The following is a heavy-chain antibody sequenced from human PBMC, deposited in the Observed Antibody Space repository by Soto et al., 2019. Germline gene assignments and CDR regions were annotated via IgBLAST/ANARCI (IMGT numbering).Heavy chain of an antibody. Sequence: ASVKVSCKASGYTFTGYYMHWVRQAPGQGLEWMGWINPNSGGTNYAQKFQGRVTMTRDTSISTAYMELSRLRSDDTAVYYCARVFSASRGYYPTNSPTFDYWGQGTLVTVSS. J-gene: IGHJ4*02. D-gene: IGHD3-22*01. V-gene: IGHV1-2*02. CDR1: GYTFTGYY. CDR3: ARVFSASRGYYPTNSPTFDY. CDR2: INPNSGGT.